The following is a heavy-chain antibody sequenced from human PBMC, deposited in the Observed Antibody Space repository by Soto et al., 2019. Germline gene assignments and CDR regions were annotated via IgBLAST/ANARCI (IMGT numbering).Heavy chain of an antibody. V-gene: IGHV5-10-1*01. CDR1: GYSFTSYW. Sequence: LGESLKISCKGSGYSFTSYWISWVRQMPGKGLEWMGRIDPSDSYTNYSPSFQGHVTISADKSISTAYLQWSSLKASDTAMYYCARQGYYYYGMDVWGQGTTVTVSS. CDR2: IDPSDSYT. J-gene: IGHJ6*02. CDR3: ARQGYYYYGMDV.